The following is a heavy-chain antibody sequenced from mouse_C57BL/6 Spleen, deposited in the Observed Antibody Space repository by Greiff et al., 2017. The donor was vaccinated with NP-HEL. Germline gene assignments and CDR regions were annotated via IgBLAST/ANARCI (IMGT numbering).Heavy chain of an antibody. V-gene: IGHV1-69*01. Sequence: QLQQPGAELVMPGASVKLSCKASGYTFTSYWMHWVKQRPGQGLEWIGEIDPSDSYTNYNQKFKGKSTLTVDKSSSTAYMQLSSLTSEDSAVYYCARGLGQAFAYWGQGTLVTVSA. J-gene: IGHJ3*01. CDR2: IDPSDSYT. CDR1: GYTFTSYW. CDR3: ARGLGQAFAY. D-gene: IGHD4-1*01.